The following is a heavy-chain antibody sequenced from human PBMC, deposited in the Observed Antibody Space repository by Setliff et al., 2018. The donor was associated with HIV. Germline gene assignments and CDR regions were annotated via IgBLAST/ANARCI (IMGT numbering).Heavy chain of an antibody. CDR2: VYYRAKTGATT. D-gene: IGHD3-3*01. V-gene: IGHV4-59*11. CDR1: GGSIRSHY. J-gene: IGHJ4*02. CDR3: ARDVAPPLAGDVWSGNGL. Sequence: SETLSLTCSVSGGSIRSHYWSWIRQAPGKGLQWIGNVYYRAKTGATTDHNTSLRSRISISLDVSKNQLSLRLRSVTAADTAIYYCARDVAPPLAGDVWSGNGLWGQGTQVTVSS.